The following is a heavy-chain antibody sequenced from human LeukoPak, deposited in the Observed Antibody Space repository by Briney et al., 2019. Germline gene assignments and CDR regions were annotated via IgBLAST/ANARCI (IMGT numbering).Heavy chain of an antibody. CDR2: INHSGST. J-gene: IGHJ4*02. D-gene: IGHD3-9*01. CDR1: GGSFSGYY. Sequence: SETLSLTCAVYGGSFSGYYWSWIRQPPGKGLEWIGEINHSGSTNYNPSLKNRVTISVDTSKNQFSLKLSSVTAADTAVYYCARVSERLRYFDWLHYFDYWGQGTLVTVSS. V-gene: IGHV4-34*01. CDR3: ARVSERLRYFDWLHYFDY.